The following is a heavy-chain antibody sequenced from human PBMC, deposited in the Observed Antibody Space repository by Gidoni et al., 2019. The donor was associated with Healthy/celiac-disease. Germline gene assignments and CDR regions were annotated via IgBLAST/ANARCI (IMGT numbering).Heavy chain of an antibody. V-gene: IGHV3-48*02. CDR1: GGTGSSYS. J-gene: IGHJ6*02. CDR2: ISSSSSTI. D-gene: IGHD2-2*01. Sequence: EGKLVESGGGLVQPGGSLRLSCAATGGTGSSYSRNWVRQAPGKGLGWVSYISSSSSTIYYADSVKGRFTISRDNAKISLYLQMNSLRDEDTAVYYCARYCSSTSCYGGNYGMDVWGQGTTVTVSS. CDR3: ARYCSSTSCYGGNYGMDV.